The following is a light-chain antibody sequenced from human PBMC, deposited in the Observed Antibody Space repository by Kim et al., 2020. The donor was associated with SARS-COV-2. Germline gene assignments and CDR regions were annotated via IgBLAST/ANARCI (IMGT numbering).Light chain of an antibody. CDR3: QQRSNWPPWT. V-gene: IGKV3-11*01. CDR2: DAS. Sequence: SPGERAPLSCRASQSVSSYLAWYQQNPGQAPRLLIYDASNRATGIPARFSGSGSGTDFTLTISSLEPEDFAVYYCQQRSNWPPWTFGQGTKVDIK. CDR1: QSVSSY. J-gene: IGKJ1*01.